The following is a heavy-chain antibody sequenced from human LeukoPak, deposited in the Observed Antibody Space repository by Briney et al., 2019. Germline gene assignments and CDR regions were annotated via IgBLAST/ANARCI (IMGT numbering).Heavy chain of an antibody. CDR2: IYPGDSDT. V-gene: IGHV5-51*01. D-gene: IGHD6-19*01. CDR3: ARLGIAVAGTSWFDP. Sequence: GESLKICCKGSGYTFTTYWIGWVRQLPGKGLELMGIIYPGDSDTRYSPSFQGQVTISADKSISTAYLQWSSLKASDTAMYYCARLGIAVAGTSWFDPWGQGILVTVSS. J-gene: IGHJ5*02. CDR1: GYTFTTYW.